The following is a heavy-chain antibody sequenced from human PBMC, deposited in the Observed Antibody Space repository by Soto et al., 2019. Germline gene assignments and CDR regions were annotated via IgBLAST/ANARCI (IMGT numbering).Heavy chain of an antibody. Sequence: SETLSLTCAVSGYSISSGYYWGWIRQPPGKGLEWIGSIYHSGSTYYNPSLKSRVTISVDTSKNQFSLKLSSVTAADTAVYYCASISGSYARQFDPWGQGTLVTVSS. J-gene: IGHJ5*02. D-gene: IGHD1-26*01. V-gene: IGHV4-38-2*01. CDR2: IYHSGST. CDR3: ASISGSYARQFDP. CDR1: GYSISSGYY.